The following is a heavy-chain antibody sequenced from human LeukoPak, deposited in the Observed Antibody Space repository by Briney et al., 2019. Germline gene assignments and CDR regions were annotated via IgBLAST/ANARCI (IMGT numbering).Heavy chain of an antibody. J-gene: IGHJ3*02. V-gene: IGHV1-8*01. CDR3: ARFVPSGSRDAFDI. Sequence: ASVKVSCKASGYTFTSYDINWVRQATGQGLEWMGWMNPNSGNTGYAQKVQVRVTMTRNTSISTAYMELSSLRSEDTAVYYCARFVPSGSRDAFDIWGQGTMVTVSS. CDR1: GYTFTSYD. CDR2: MNPNSGNT. D-gene: IGHD1-26*01.